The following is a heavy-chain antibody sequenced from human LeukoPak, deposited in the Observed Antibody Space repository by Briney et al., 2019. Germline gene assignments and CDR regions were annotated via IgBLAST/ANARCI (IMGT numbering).Heavy chain of an antibody. V-gene: IGHV3-66*01. J-gene: IGHJ4*02. CDR2: IYSGGST. D-gene: IGHD6-13*01. CDR1: GFTFSNYA. Sequence: GGSLRLPCAASGFTFSNYAMSWVRQAPGKGLEWVSVIYSGGSTYYADSVKGRFTISRDNSKNTLYLQMNSLRAEDTAVYYCARGGPAAGRFDYWGQGTLVTVSS. CDR3: ARGGPAAGRFDY.